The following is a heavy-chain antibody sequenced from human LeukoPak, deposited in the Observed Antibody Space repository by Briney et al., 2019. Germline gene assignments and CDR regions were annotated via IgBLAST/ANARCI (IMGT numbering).Heavy chain of an antibody. Sequence: GGSLRLSXAASGFTFSSYSMNWVRQAPGKGLEWVSSISSSSSYIYYADSVKGRFTISRDNAKNSLYLQMNSLRAEDTAVYYCARDRAHPYYDFWSGYLYYFDYWGQGTLVTVSS. CDR1: GFTFSSYS. CDR2: ISSSSSYI. CDR3: ARDRAHPYYDFWSGYLYYFDY. J-gene: IGHJ4*02. D-gene: IGHD3-3*01. V-gene: IGHV3-21*01.